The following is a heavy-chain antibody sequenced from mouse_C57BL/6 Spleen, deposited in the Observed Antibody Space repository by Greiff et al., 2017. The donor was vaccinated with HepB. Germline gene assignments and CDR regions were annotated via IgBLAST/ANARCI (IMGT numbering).Heavy chain of an antibody. CDR1: GFTFSSYG. CDR2: ISSGGSYT. D-gene: IGHD1-1*02. J-gene: IGHJ2*01. V-gene: IGHV5-6*01. CDR3: ARHENGPFDY. Sequence: EVQLVESGGDLVKPGGSLKLSCAASGFTFSSYGMSWVRQTPDKRLEWVATISSGGSYTYYPDSVKGRFTISRDNAKNTLYLQMSSLKSEDTAMYYCARHENGPFDYWGQGTTLTVSS.